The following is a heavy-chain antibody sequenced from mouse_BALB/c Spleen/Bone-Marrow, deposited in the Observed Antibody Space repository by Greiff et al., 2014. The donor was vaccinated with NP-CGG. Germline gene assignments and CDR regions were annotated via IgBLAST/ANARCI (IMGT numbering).Heavy chain of an antibody. CDR1: GYSITSDYA. CDR3: ARGVPDY. Sequence: EVQLQQSGPGLVKPSQSLSLTCTVTGYSITSDYAWNWIRQFPGNKLEWMGYISYSGSTSYNPSLKSRISITRDTSKNQFFLQLNSVTTEDTATYYCARGVPDYWGQGTTLTVSS. V-gene: IGHV3-2*02. J-gene: IGHJ2*01. CDR2: ISYSGST.